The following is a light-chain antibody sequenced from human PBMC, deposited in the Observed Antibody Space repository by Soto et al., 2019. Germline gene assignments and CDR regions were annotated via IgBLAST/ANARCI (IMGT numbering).Light chain of an antibody. CDR3: QQDDEGPLT. V-gene: IGKV3-15*01. Sequence: VLTQSPATLSVSPGEGATLSCRASQSVGRSLAWYQQKPGQTPRLLMFDSSTMASDIPAKFSGSGSGTELTITISSLQSEDFALFYCQQDDEGPLTFGPGN. J-gene: IGKJ3*01. CDR1: QSVGRS. CDR2: DSS.